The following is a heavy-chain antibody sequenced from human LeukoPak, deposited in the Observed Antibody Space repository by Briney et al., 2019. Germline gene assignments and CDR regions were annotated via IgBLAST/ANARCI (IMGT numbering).Heavy chain of an antibody. V-gene: IGHV4-59*08. CDR3: ARASYSYDISGWVPFDY. CDR2: IYYSGST. CDR1: GGSISSYY. D-gene: IGHD3-22*01. J-gene: IGHJ4*02. Sequence: SETLSLTCTVSGGSISSYYWSWIRQPPGKGLEWIGYIYYSGSTTYNPSLKSRVTISGDTSENQFSLRLSSVTAADTAVYYCARASYSYDISGWVPFDYWGQGTLVTVSS.